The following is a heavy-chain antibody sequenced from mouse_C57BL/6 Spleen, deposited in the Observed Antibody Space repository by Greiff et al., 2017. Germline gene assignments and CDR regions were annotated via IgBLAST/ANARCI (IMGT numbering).Heavy chain of an antibody. J-gene: IGHJ2*01. Sequence: DVKLVESGPGLVKPSQSLSLTCSVTGYSITSGYYWNWIRQFPGNKLEWMGYISYDGSNNYNPSLKNRISITRDTSKNQFFLKLNSVTTEDTATYDCAIAPFTTVVDVYFDYWGQGTTLTVSS. CDR3: AIAPFTTVVDVYFDY. CDR1: GYSITSGYY. V-gene: IGHV3-6*01. CDR2: ISYDGSN. D-gene: IGHD1-1*01.